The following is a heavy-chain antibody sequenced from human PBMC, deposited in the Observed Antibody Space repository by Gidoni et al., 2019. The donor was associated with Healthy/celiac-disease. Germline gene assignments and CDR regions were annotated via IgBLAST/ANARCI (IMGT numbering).Heavy chain of an antibody. CDR3: AHSKSRYDSSGYYFGY. D-gene: IGHD3-22*01. CDR1: GFSLSTSGVG. Sequence: QITLKESGPTLVKPTQTLTLTCTFSGFSLSTSGVGVGWIRQPPGKALEWLALIYWNDDKRYSPSLKSRLTITKDTSKNQVVLTMTNMDPVDTATYYCAHSKSRYDSSGYYFGYWGQGTLVTVSS. J-gene: IGHJ4*02. CDR2: IYWNDDK. V-gene: IGHV2-5*01.